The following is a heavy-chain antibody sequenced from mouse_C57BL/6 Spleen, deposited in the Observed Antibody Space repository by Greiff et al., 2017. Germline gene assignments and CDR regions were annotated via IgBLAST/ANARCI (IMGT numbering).Heavy chain of an antibody. V-gene: IGHV1-82*01. CDR1: GYAFSRSW. CDR3: SRGGWLLRDYAMDY. CDR2: IYPGDGDT. J-gene: IGHJ4*01. D-gene: IGHD2-3*01. Sequence: VQLQQSGPELVKPGASVKISCKASGYAFSRSWMNWVKQRPGKGLEWIGRIYPGDGDTNYNGKFKGKATLTADKSSSTAYMQLSSLTSEDAAVYFCSRGGWLLRDYAMDYWGQGTSGTVAS.